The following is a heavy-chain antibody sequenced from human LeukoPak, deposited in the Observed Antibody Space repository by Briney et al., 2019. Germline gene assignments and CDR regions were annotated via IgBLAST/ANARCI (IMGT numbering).Heavy chain of an antibody. D-gene: IGHD3-22*01. CDR1: GYTFTSYD. Sequence: ASVKVSCKASGYTFTSYDINWVRQATGQGLEWMGWMSPNSGITGYAQKFQGRVTMTRDTSTSTVYMELSSLRSEDTAVYYCARSSLNYYYDSSGYYGEPDSFDYWGQGTLVTVSS. J-gene: IGHJ4*02. CDR3: ARSSLNYYYDSSGYYGEPDSFDY. CDR2: MSPNSGIT. V-gene: IGHV1-8*01.